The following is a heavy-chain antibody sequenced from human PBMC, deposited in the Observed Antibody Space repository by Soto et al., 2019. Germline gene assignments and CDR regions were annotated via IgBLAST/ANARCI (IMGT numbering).Heavy chain of an antibody. Sequence: ASVKVSCKASGYTFTSYGISWVRQAPGQGLELMGMIILFFVIANYAQKFQGRVTITSDKSTSTAYMELSSLSSEDTAVYYCASSTAMAPFDYWGQGTLVTVSS. D-gene: IGHD5-18*01. CDR1: GYTFTSYG. CDR3: ASSTAMAPFDY. CDR2: IILFFVIA. V-gene: IGHV1-69*04. J-gene: IGHJ4*02.